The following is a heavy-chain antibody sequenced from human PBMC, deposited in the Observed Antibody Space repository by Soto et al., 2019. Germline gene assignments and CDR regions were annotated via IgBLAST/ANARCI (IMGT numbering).Heavy chain of an antibody. Sequence: QVLLVESGGGVVQPGRSLRLSCVASGFSFSTYGMHWVHQPPGKGLEWVAGIWHDGSNKYYADSVQGRATISRDNSENTVYLQMNSLRGDDTAKYFCAREGYSGYFFDYWGQGTLVSVSS. D-gene: IGHD5-12*01. CDR3: AREGYSGYFFDY. CDR1: GFSFSTYG. CDR2: IWHDGSNK. V-gene: IGHV3-33*01. J-gene: IGHJ4*02.